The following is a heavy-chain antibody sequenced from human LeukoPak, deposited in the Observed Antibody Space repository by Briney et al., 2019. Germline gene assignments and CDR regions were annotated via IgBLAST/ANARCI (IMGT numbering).Heavy chain of an antibody. V-gene: IGHV3-7*01. J-gene: IGHJ4*02. CDR2: IKEDGREK. CDR3: ARDKEGGSNDH. D-gene: IGHD2-15*01. CDR1: GFTFRRHW. Sequence: GGSLRLSCAASGFTFRRHWMSWVRQAPGKGLGWVANIKEDGREKKYVDSVKDRFTISRDNTKNLVYLQMSGLRVDDTAIYYCARDKEGGSNDHWGQGTLVTVSS.